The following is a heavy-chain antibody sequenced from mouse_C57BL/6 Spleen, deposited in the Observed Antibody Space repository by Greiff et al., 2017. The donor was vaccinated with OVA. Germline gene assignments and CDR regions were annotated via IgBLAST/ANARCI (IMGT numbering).Heavy chain of an antibody. D-gene: IGHD1-1*01. CDR3: ARGTTVVATNYYAMDY. Sequence: QVTLKESGPGILQPSQTLSLTCSFSGFSLSTFGMGVGWIRQPSGKGLEWLAHIWWDDDKYYNPALKSRLTIPKDTSKNQVFLKIANVDTADTATYYCARGTTVVATNYYAMDYWGQGTSVTVSS. CDR1: GFSLSTFGMG. CDR2: IWWDDDK. V-gene: IGHV8-8*01. J-gene: IGHJ4*01.